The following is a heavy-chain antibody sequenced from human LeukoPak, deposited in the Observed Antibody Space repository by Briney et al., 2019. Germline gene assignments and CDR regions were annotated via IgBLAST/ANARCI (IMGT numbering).Heavy chain of an antibody. Sequence: GGSLRLSFAASGFTFRTYGMHWVRQTPGKGLEWVAFLWFDGSHQYYADSVRGRFIISRDNSNNTLYLQMNSLRADDTAVYYCARDGNYFDTTPNWFDTWGQGTLVTVSS. J-gene: IGHJ5*02. CDR2: LWFDGSHQ. CDR3: ARDGNYFDTTPNWFDT. V-gene: IGHV3-33*01. CDR1: GFTFRTYG. D-gene: IGHD3-22*01.